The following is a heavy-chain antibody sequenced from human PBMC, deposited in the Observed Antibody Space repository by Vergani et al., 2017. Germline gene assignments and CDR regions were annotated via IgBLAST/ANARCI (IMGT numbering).Heavy chain of an antibody. D-gene: IGHD1-26*01. V-gene: IGHV3-21*02. J-gene: IGHJ4*02. Sequence: EVQLVESGGGLVPPGRSLRLSCAASGFSFGDYAMTWVRQAPGKGLEWVAFISSSSSYIYYADSVKGRFTISRDNAKNSLYLQMNSLRAEDTAVYYCARGIRGGSYYGTDFFDYWGQGTLVTVS. CDR3: ARGIRGGSYYGTDFFDY. CDR1: GFSFGDYA. CDR2: ISSSSSYI.